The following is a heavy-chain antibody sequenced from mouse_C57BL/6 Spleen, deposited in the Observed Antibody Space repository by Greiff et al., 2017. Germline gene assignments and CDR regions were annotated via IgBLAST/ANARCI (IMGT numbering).Heavy chain of an antibody. Sequence: QLQLQQSGAELARPGASVTLFCKASGYTFTSYGISWVKQRTGQGLEWIGEIYPRSGNTYYNEKFKGKATLTADKSSSTAYMELRSLTSEDSAVYFCARDYYGSSYGYWGQGTTLTVSS. CDR1: GYTFTSYG. V-gene: IGHV1-81*01. D-gene: IGHD1-1*01. CDR3: ARDYYGSSYGY. J-gene: IGHJ2*01. CDR2: IYPRSGNT.